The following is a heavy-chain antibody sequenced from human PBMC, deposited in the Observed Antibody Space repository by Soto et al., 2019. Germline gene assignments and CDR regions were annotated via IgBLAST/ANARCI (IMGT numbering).Heavy chain of an antibody. J-gene: IGHJ4*02. Sequence: EVQLLESGGGLVQPGGSLRLSCAASGFTFSSYAMSWVRQAPGKGLEWVSAISGSGGSTYYADSVKGRFTISRDNSKNTLYLQMNSLRAEDTAVYYCANGYGDYVYSFDYWGQGTLVTVSS. CDR1: GFTFSSYA. CDR2: ISGSGGST. V-gene: IGHV3-23*01. CDR3: ANGYGDYVYSFDY. D-gene: IGHD4-17*01.